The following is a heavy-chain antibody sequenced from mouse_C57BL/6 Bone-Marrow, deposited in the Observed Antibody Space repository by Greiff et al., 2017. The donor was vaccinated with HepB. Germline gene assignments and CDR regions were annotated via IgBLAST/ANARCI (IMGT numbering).Heavy chain of an antibody. J-gene: IGHJ3*01. V-gene: IGHV2-2*01. D-gene: IGHD1-1*01. CDR2: IWSGGST. CDR3: ARNSALFPRWFAY. CDR1: GFSLTSYG. Sequence: QVQLQQSGPGLVQPSQSLSITCTVSGFSLTSYGVHWVRQSPGKGLEWLGVIWSGGSTDYNAAFISRLSISKDNSKSQVFFKMNSLQADDTAIYYCARNSALFPRWFAYWGQGTLVTVSA.